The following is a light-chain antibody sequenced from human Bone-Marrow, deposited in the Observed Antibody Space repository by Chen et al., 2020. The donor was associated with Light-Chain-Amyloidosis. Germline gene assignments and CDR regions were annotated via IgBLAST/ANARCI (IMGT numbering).Light chain of an antibody. CDR3: SSYTITNTLV. Sequence: QSALTQPASVSGSPGQSITISCTGTSSDVGGDNHVSWYQQHPDKAPKLMIYEVTNRPSWVPDRFAGSKSDNTAYLTIAGLQTADEADYFCSSYTITNTLVFGSGTRVTVL. J-gene: IGLJ1*01. V-gene: IGLV2-14*01. CDR2: EVT. CDR1: SSDVGGDNH.